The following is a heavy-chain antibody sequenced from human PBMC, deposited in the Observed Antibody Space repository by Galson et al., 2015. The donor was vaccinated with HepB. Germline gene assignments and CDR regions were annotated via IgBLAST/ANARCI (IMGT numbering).Heavy chain of an antibody. D-gene: IGHD2-2*01. CDR3: ARGGEGQLLSDPLSWYFDL. J-gene: IGHJ2*01. V-gene: IGHV1-69*13. CDR2: IIPIFGTA. CDR1: GGTFSSYA. Sequence: SVKVSCKASGGTFSSYAISWVRQAPGQGLEWMGGIIPIFGTANYAQKFQGRVTITADESTSTAYMELSSLRSEDTAVYYCARGGEGQLLSDPLSWYFDLWGRGTLVTVSS.